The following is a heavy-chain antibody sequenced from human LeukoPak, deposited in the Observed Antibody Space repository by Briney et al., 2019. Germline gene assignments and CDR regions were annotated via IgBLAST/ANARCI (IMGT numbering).Heavy chain of an antibody. V-gene: IGHV1-18*01. J-gene: IGHJ4*02. CDR3: AREGSGLIPFDY. CDR2: ISAYNGNT. Sequence: GASVKVFCKASGYTFTSYGISWVRQAPGQGLEWMGWISAYNGNTNYAQKFQGRVTMTRDTSTSTVYMELSSLRSEDTAVYYCAREGSGLIPFDYWGQGTLVTVSS. CDR1: GYTFTSYG. D-gene: IGHD6-19*01.